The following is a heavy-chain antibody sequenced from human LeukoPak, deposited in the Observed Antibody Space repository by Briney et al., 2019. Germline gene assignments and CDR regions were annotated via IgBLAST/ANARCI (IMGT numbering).Heavy chain of an antibody. Sequence: SETLSLTCTVSGGSISSGTYYWSWIRQPAGKGLEWIGRVYASGSTSYNPSLKSRVTISVDTSNNQFSLKMSSVTAADTAVYYCARARGELWAQRLIHFDSWGQGTLVTVSS. D-gene: IGHD1-26*01. CDR3: ARARGELWAQRLIHFDS. CDR2: VYASGST. V-gene: IGHV4-61*02. CDR1: GGSISSGTYY. J-gene: IGHJ4*02.